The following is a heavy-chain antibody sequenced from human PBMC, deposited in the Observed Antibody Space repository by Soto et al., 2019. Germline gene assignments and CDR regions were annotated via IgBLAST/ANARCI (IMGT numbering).Heavy chain of an antibody. CDR1: GYTFTGYY. Sequence: ASVKVSCKASGYTFTGYYIHWVRQAPGQGLEWMGWINPNSGGTNYAQKFQGRVTMTRDTSISTAYMELSRLRSDDTAVYYCARGLGYCSSTSCRSFDYWGQGTLVTV. D-gene: IGHD2-2*01. V-gene: IGHV1-2*02. CDR2: INPNSGGT. CDR3: ARGLGYCSSTSCRSFDY. J-gene: IGHJ4*02.